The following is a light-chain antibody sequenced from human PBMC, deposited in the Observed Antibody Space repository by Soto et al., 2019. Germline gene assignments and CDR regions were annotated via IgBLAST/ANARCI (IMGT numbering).Light chain of an antibody. V-gene: IGKV1-39*01. CDR2: GAS. J-gene: IGKJ1*01. CDR3: QQSFITPWT. CDR1: QSISDY. Sequence: DIQLTRSPSSLSASVGDRVTITCRASQSISDYLNWYQQKPGTAPKLLIYGASTLQSGVPSRFSGSASETDFTLTISSLQPGDFATYYCQQSFITPWTFGQGTKVDIK.